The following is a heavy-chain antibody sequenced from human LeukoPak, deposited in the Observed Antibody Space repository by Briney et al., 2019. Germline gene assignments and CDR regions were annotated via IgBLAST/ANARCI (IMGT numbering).Heavy chain of an antibody. V-gene: IGHV3-15*05. J-gene: IGHJ5*02. D-gene: IGHD5-12*01. CDR3: TTVGVATSGFFGP. CDR1: GFTFSNAW. Sequence: GGSLRPSCAASGFTFSNAWMTWVRQAPGKGLEWVGRIKNKPDGGTTDYAAPVKGRFTISRDDSINTLYLQMNSLKTEDTAFYYCTTVGVATSGFFGPWGQGTLVTVSS. CDR2: IKNKPDGGTT.